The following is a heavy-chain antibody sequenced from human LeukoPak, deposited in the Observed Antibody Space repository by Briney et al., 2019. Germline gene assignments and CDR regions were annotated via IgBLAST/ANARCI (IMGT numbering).Heavy chain of an antibody. V-gene: IGHV4-39*02. CDR2: IYSSGST. CDR1: GASISGSGYY. J-gene: IGHJ4*02. Sequence: SETLSLTCTVSGASISGSGYYWGWIRQPPGKGLEWIGSIYSSGSTYYNASLQSRVTISIETSKNQISLRLNSVTAADTAMYYCARGWIQLWPFDCWGLGTLVTVSS. CDR3: ARGWIQLWPFDC. D-gene: IGHD5-18*01.